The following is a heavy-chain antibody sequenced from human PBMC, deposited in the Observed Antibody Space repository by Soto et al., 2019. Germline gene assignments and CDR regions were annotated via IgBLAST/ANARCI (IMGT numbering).Heavy chain of an antibody. V-gene: IGHV2-26*01. Sequence: QVTLKESGPVLVKPTETLTLTCTVSGFSLSNARMGVSWIRQPPGKALEWLAHIFSNDEKSYSTSLKSRLTISKDTSKXXVXLXXTNMDPVDTATYYCARIQEYYYDSSGYYYLDAFDIWGQGTMVTVSS. CDR3: ARIQEYYYDSSGYYYLDAFDI. D-gene: IGHD3-22*01. J-gene: IGHJ3*02. CDR2: IFSNDEK. CDR1: GFSLSNARMG.